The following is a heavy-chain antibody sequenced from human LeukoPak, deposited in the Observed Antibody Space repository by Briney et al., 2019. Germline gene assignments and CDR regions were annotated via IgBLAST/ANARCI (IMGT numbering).Heavy chain of an antibody. V-gene: IGHV3-48*01. CDR3: ARTHSSGWYGVPYDMDV. CDR2: ISSSSSTI. J-gene: IGHJ6*02. D-gene: IGHD6-19*01. CDR1: GFTFSSYS. Sequence: GGSLRLSCAASGFTFSSYSMNWVRQAPGKGLEWVSYISSSSSTIYYADSVKGRFTISRDNAKNSLYLQMNSLRAEDTAVYYCARTHSSGWYGVPYDMDVWGQGTTVTVSS.